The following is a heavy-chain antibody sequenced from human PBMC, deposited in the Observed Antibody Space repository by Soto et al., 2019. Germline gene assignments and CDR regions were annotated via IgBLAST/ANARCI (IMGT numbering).Heavy chain of an antibody. J-gene: IGHJ5*01. Sequence: SENLSLTCTVSGVSIHNSHSFWAWIRQPPGTGLQFIASVYHNGGAHYNSSLKSRVTISVDTANNQVSLRMGSLTAADTAFYYCGRVVEGATRHTDPDSWGQGILVTVSS. CDR3: GRVVEGATRHTDPDS. CDR1: GVSIHNSHSF. CDR2: VYHNGGA. D-gene: IGHD2-21*01. V-gene: IGHV4-39*01.